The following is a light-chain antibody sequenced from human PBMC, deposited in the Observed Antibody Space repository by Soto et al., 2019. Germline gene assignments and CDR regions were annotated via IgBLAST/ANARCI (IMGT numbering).Light chain of an antibody. CDR1: QSVSSSY. CDR2: GAS. Sequence: FMLTQSPGTLSLSPGERATLSCRASQSVSSSYLAWYQQKPGQAPRLLIYGASSRATGIPDRFSGSGSGTDFTLTISRLEPEDFAVYYCQQYGSSPRTFGQGTKVDI. J-gene: IGKJ1*01. V-gene: IGKV3-20*01. CDR3: QQYGSSPRT.